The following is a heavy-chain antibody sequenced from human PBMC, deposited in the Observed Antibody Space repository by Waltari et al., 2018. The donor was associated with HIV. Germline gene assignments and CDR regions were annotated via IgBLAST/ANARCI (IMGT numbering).Heavy chain of an antibody. D-gene: IGHD3-22*01. J-gene: IGHJ6*02. V-gene: IGHV3-23*01. Sequence: EVQLLESGGGLVQPGGSLTLPCAASGFTFRSYAMSRVRQAPGKGLEWVSGISASGGSTYYAESVKGRFTISRHNSKNTLYPQMNSLRPEDDTAVYYCAKDRGQWLIRGPGYGMDVWGQGTTVTVSS. CDR2: ISASGGST. CDR3: AKDRGQWLIRGPGYGMDV. CDR1: GFTFRSYA.